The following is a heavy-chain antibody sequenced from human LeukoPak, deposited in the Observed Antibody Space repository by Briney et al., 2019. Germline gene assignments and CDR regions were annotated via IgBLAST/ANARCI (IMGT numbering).Heavy chain of an antibody. Sequence: GGSLRLSCAASGFTFSSYGMHWVHQAPGKGLEWVAVISYDGSNKYYADSVKGRFTISRDNSKNTLYLQMNSLRAEDTAVYYCAKDRYPYYYGMDVWGQGTTVTVSS. V-gene: IGHV3-30*18. CDR3: AKDRYPYYYGMDV. CDR1: GFTFSSYG. J-gene: IGHJ6*02. CDR2: ISYDGSNK. D-gene: IGHD2-2*02.